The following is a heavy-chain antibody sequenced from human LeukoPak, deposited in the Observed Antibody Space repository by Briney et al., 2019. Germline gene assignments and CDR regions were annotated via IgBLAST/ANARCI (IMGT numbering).Heavy chain of an antibody. CDR1: GFTVSSDY. D-gene: IGHD3-10*01. Sequence: GGSLRLSCAASGFTVSSDYMSWVRQAPGKGLEWVSVIYSSSITSYADSVKGQFTISRHNSKNTLYLQMNSLRADDTAVYYCARGRGAANDAFDILGQGTMVTVSS. CDR3: ARGRGAANDAFDI. V-gene: IGHV3-53*04. J-gene: IGHJ3*02. CDR2: IYSSSIT.